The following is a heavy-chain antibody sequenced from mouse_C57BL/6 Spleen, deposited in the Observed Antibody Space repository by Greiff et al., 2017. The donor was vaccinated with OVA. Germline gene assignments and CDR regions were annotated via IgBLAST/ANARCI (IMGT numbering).Heavy chain of an antibody. J-gene: IGHJ2*01. Sequence: QVQLQQPGAELVKPGASVKLSCKASGYTFTSYWMQWVKQRPGQGLEWIGEIDPSDSYTNYNQNFKGKATLTVDTSSSTAYMQLSSLTSEDSAVYYCARENGNYFDYWGQGTTLTVSS. CDR3: ARENGNYFDY. V-gene: IGHV1-50*01. CDR2: IDPSDSYT. D-gene: IGHD2-1*01. CDR1: GYTFTSYW.